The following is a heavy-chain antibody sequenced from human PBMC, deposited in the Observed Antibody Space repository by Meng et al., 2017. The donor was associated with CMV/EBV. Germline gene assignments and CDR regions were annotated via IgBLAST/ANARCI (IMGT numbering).Heavy chain of an antibody. J-gene: IGHJ2*01. CDR3: ASVTGIGWWYFDL. V-gene: IGHV1-69*01. Sequence: PSGGEVQHPGSSVTVSGEAAGGTVSCYAISWGRPAPGQGLEWMGGINPVFGTANYAQKIQGRVTITADESTSTAYMELSSLRSEDTAVYYCASVTGIGWWYFDLWGRGTLVTVSS. CDR2: INPVFGTA. CDR1: GGTVSCYA. D-gene: IGHD1-20*01.